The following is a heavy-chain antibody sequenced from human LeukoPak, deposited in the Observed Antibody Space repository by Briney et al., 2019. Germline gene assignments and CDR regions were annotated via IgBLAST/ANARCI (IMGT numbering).Heavy chain of an antibody. CDR1: GFTFSNAW. J-gene: IGHJ4*02. CDR3: ARDRPHYGDDY. CDR2: ITSSSRYI. V-gene: IGHV3-21*01. Sequence: PGGSLRLSCAASGFTFSNAWMNWDRQAPGKGLEWVSSITSSSRYIYYADSVKGRFTISRDNAKNSLYLQMNSLRAEDTAVYYCARDRPHYGDDYWGQGTLLTVSS. D-gene: IGHD4/OR15-4a*01.